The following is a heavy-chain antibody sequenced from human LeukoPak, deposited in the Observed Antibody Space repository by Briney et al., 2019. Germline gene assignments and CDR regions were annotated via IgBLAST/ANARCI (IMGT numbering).Heavy chain of an antibody. D-gene: IGHD4-17*01. CDR2: ISDSGDQT. Sequence: GGSLRLSCAASGFTFSSYTMIWVRQAPGKGLEWVSGISDSGDQTYYADSVRARFTISRDNSKNTLYLQVNSLRAEDTALYYCAKEITLTTAYFDYWGQGTLVTVSS. J-gene: IGHJ4*02. CDR1: GFTFSSYT. V-gene: IGHV3-23*01. CDR3: AKEITLTTAYFDY.